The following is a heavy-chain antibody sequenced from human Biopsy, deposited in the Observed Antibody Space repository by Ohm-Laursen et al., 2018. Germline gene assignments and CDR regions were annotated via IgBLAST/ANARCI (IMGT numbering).Heavy chain of an antibody. Sequence: GASVKVSCKASGYTFTGYHVHWVRQAPGHGLEWMGWINAKTGDTNYAQKFQGRVTMTRDPSISTAYVDLSSLRSDDTAVYYCTRGGYYYDSLAYYYWFDPWGQGTLVTVSS. V-gene: IGHV1-2*02. CDR2: INAKTGDT. CDR1: GYTFTGYH. J-gene: IGHJ5*02. D-gene: IGHD3-22*01. CDR3: TRGGYYYDSLAYYYWFDP.